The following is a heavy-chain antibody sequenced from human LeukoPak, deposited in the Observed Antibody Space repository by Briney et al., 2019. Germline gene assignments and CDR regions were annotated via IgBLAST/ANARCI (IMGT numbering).Heavy chain of an antibody. V-gene: IGHV3-23*01. Sequence: PGGSLRLSCAASGFTFSSYAMSWVRQAPGKGLEWVSAISGSGGSTYYADSVKGRFTISRDNSKNTLYLQMNSLRAEDTAVYYCARGRYGDKRAGMDVWGQGTTVTVSS. CDR2: ISGSGGST. J-gene: IGHJ6*02. CDR3: ARGRYGDKRAGMDV. CDR1: GFTFSSYA. D-gene: IGHD4-17*01.